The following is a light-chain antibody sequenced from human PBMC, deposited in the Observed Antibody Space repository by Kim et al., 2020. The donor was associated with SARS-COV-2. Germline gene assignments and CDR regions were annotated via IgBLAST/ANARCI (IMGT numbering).Light chain of an antibody. CDR2: GAS. CDR3: QQYGSSPLYT. CDR1: QSVSSSY. Sequence: SPGERATGSCRASQSVSSSYFAWYQQKPGQAPRLLIYGASTRAAGIPDRFSGSGSGTDFTLTISRLEPEDFAVYYCQQYGSSPLYTFGQGTKLEI. J-gene: IGKJ2*01. V-gene: IGKV3-20*01.